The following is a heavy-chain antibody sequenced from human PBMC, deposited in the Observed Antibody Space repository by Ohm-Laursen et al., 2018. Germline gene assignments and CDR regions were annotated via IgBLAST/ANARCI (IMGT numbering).Heavy chain of an antibody. CDR3: ARVLGDDDYGDYGADY. CDR1: GFPFSSSW. Sequence: SLRLSCAASGFPFSSSWMSWVRQAPGKGLEWVANIKQDGSEKYYVDSVKGRFTISRDNAKNSLYLQMNSLRAEDTAVYYCARVLGDDDYGDYGADYWGQGTLVTVSS. CDR2: IKQDGSEK. V-gene: IGHV3-7*01. J-gene: IGHJ4*02. D-gene: IGHD4-17*01.